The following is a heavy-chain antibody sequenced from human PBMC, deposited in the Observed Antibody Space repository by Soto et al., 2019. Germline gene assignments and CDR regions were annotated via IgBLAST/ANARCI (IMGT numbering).Heavy chain of an antibody. CDR2: ISSSSSTI. Sequence: PGRSLRLSCAASGFTFSSFSMNWVRQAPGKGLEWVSYISSSSSTIYYADSVKGRFTISRDNAKNSLYLQMNSLRAEDTAVYYCARVQYDYIWGSYRYTMGLDYWGQGTLVTVSS. J-gene: IGHJ4*02. D-gene: IGHD3-16*02. CDR1: GFTFSSFS. V-gene: IGHV3-48*01. CDR3: ARVQYDYIWGSYRYTMGLDY.